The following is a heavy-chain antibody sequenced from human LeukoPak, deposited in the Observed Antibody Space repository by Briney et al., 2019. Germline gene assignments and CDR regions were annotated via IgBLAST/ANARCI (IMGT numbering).Heavy chain of an antibody. Sequence: GGSLRLSCTASGFTFGDYAMSWVRQAPGKGLEWVGFIRSKAYGGTTEYAASVKGRFSISRDDSKSIAYLQMNSLKTEDAAVYYFTRDSLVAGYYYYKDVRGKGTTVTVSS. V-gene: IGHV3-49*04. CDR3: TRDSLVAGYYYYKDV. CDR1: GFTFGDYA. J-gene: IGHJ6*03. CDR2: IRSKAYGGTT. D-gene: IGHD2-2*01.